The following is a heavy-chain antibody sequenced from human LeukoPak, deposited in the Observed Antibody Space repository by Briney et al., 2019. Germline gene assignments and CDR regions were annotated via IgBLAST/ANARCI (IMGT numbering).Heavy chain of an antibody. D-gene: IGHD1-26*01. J-gene: IGHJ6*03. Sequence: GGSLRLSRAASGFSFSSYSMNWVRQAPGKGLEWVSYVSSSSSTIYYADSVKGRFTISRDNAKNSLYLQMNSLRAEDTAVYYCARDLSGYYYYYMDVWGKGTTVTVSS. V-gene: IGHV3-48*04. CDR1: GFSFSSYS. CDR2: VSSSSSTI. CDR3: ARDLSGYYYYYMDV.